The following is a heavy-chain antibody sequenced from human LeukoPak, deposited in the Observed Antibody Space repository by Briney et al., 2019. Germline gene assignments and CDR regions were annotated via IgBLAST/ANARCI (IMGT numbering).Heavy chain of an antibody. J-gene: IGHJ4*02. CDR3: ARGVYGSSGFSFDY. CDR2: IIPIFGTA. CDR1: GGTFSSYA. D-gene: IGHD6-19*01. Sequence: VASVKVSCKTPGGTFSSYAISWVRQAPGQRLEWMGQIIPIFGTANYTQKFQGRVTITADESTSTAYIGLSSLGSEDTAVYYCARGVYGSSGFSFDYWGQGTLVTVSS. V-gene: IGHV1-69*13.